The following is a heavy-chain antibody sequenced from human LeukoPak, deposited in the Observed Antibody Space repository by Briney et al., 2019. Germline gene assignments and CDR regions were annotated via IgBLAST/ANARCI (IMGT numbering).Heavy chain of an antibody. CDR2: IHYSGSS. CDR1: GGSIGSYY. V-gene: IGHV4-59*08. J-gene: IGHJ4*02. D-gene: IGHD6-13*01. CDR3: AKHSGSWYYFDY. Sequence: SETLSLTCTVSGGSIGSYYWSWIRQPPGKGLEWIGYIHYSGSSNYDPSLKSRVTMSVDTSKNHFSLRLSSVTAADTAVYYCAKHSGSWYYFDYWGQGMLVIVSS.